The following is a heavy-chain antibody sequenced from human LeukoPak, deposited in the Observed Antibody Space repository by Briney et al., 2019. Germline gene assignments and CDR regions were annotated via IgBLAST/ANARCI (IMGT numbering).Heavy chain of an antibody. D-gene: IGHD3-10*01. J-gene: IGHJ5*02. CDR3: ARRRVEMVRGVIINWFDP. Sequence: SETLSLTCTVSGGFISSGGYYWSWIRQHPGKGLEWIGYIYYSGSTYYNPSLKSRVTISVDTSKNQFSLKLSSVTAADTAVYYCARRRVEMVRGVIINWFDPWGQGTLVTVSS. CDR1: GGFISSGGYY. V-gene: IGHV4-31*03. CDR2: IYYSGST.